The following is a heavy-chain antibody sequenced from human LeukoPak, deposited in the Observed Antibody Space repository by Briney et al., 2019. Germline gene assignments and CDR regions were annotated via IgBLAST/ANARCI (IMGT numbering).Heavy chain of an antibody. V-gene: IGHV1-8*01. CDR1: GYTFTSYD. J-gene: IGHJ6*02. CDR3: ARGKGPWAVRLDYGMDV. Sequence: ASVKVSCKASGYTFTSYDINWVRQATGQGLEWMGWMNPNSGNTGYAQKFQGRVTMTRNTSISTAYMELSSLRSEDTAVYYCARGKGPWAVRLDYGMDVWGQGTTVTVSS. CDR2: MNPNSGNT. D-gene: IGHD6-19*01.